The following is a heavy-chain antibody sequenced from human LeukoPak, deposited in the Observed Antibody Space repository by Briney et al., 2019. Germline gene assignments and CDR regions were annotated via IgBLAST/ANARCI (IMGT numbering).Heavy chain of an antibody. CDR1: GGSFSGYY. J-gene: IGHJ4*02. CDR3: ARRFLEWGIDY. CDR2: INHSGST. Sequence: SETLSLTCAVYGGSFSGYYWSWIRQPPGKGLEWIGEINHSGSTYYNPSLKSRVTISVDTSKNQFSLKLSSVTAADTAVYYCARRFLEWGIDYWGQGTLVTVSS. D-gene: IGHD3-3*01. V-gene: IGHV4-34*01.